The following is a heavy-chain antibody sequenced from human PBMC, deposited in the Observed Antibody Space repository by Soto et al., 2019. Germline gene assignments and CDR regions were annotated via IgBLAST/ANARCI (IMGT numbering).Heavy chain of an antibody. V-gene: IGHV4-34*01. J-gene: IGHJ4*02. D-gene: IGHD6-25*01. CDR1: GGSFSGYY. CDR3: ERMWSGYNSH. Sequence: QVQLQQWGAGLLKPSETLSLTCAVYGGSFSGYYWSWIRQPPGKGLEWIGEINHSGSTNYNPSLKSRVTLSVDTSKNQFSLKLSSVTAADTAVYYCERMWSGYNSHWSQGTLVTVSS. CDR2: INHSGST.